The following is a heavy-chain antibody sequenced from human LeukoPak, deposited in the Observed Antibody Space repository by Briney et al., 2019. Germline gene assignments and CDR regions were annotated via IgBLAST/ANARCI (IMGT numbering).Heavy chain of an antibody. V-gene: IGHV4-4*07. CDR1: GGSISSYY. J-gene: IGHJ6*02. D-gene: IGHD2-2*01. Sequence: PSETLSLTCTVSGGSISSYYWSWIRQPAGKGLEWIGRIYTSGSTNYNPSLKSRVTISVDTSKNQFSLKLSSVTAADTAVYYCARDGCSSTSCYRHYYYGMDVWGQGTTVTVSS. CDR2: IYTSGST. CDR3: ARDGCSSTSCYRHYYYGMDV.